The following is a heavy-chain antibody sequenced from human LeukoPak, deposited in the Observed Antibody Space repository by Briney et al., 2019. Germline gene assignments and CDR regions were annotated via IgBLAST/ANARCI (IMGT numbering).Heavy chain of an antibody. CDR3: ARHPTSYYYYMDV. CDR2: IYYSGST. V-gene: IGHV4-39*01. Sequence: PSETLSLTCSVSGASISSGDYYWGWIRQPPGKGLEWIGSIYYSGSTYYNSSLKSRVTISVDASKNQFSLKLSSVTAADTAVYYCARHPTSYYYYMDVWGKGTTVTVSS. CDR1: GASISSGDYY. J-gene: IGHJ6*03.